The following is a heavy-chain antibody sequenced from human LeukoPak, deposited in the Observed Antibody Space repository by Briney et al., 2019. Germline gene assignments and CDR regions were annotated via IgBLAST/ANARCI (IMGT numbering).Heavy chain of an antibody. D-gene: IGHD6-19*01. CDR3: ARDSRRAVAGDY. J-gene: IGHJ4*02. Sequence: PGGSLRLSCAASGFTFDDYGMSWVRQAPGKGLEWVSRINSDGSSTSYADSVKGRFTISRDNAKNTLYLQMNSLRAEDTAVYYCARDSRRAVAGDYWGQGTLVTVSS. CDR2: INSDGSST. V-gene: IGHV3-74*01. CDR1: GFTFDDYG.